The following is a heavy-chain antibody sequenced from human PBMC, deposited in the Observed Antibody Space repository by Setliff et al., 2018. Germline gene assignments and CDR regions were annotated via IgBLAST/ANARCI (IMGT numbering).Heavy chain of an antibody. CDR2: INPDNGNR. D-gene: IGHD3-3*01. CDR1: GFTLTSYP. Sequence: ASVKVSCKASGFTLTSYPIHWVRQAPGQRLEWMGWINPDNGNRKYPQRFQGRVTITRDTSASTVFLELSTLRSEDTAVYYCTRDFLGATASFDIWGQGTMVTVSS. CDR3: TRDFLGATASFDI. J-gene: IGHJ3*02. V-gene: IGHV1-3*01.